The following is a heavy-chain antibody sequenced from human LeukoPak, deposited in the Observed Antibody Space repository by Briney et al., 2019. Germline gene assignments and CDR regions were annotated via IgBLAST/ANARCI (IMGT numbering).Heavy chain of an antibody. Sequence: ASVKVSCKASGYTFTSYGISWVRPAPGQGLEWMGWISGYNGNTNYAQKLQSRVTMTTDTSTSTAYMELRSLRSDDTAVYYCARDLKRGYSSGRYSWGTGSSNDYWGQGTLVTVSS. J-gene: IGHJ4*02. V-gene: IGHV1-18*01. CDR3: ARDLKRGYSSGRYSWGTGSSNDY. CDR2: ISGYNGNT. D-gene: IGHD6-19*01. CDR1: GYTFTSYG.